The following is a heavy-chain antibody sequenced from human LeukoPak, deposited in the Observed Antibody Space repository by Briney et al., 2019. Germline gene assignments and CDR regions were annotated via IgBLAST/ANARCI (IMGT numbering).Heavy chain of an antibody. CDR1: GYTLTSYS. V-gene: IGHV1-18*01. J-gene: IGHJ4*02. CDR3: AKDRWRDGSSSFDN. Sequence: GASVKVSCKASGYTLTSYSINWVRQAPGQGLEWMGWISTYNGNTNYAQKLQGRVTMTTDTSTSTAYMELRSLRSDDTAVYYCAKDRWRDGSSSFDNWGQGTLVTVSS. CDR2: ISTYNGNT. D-gene: IGHD6-6*01.